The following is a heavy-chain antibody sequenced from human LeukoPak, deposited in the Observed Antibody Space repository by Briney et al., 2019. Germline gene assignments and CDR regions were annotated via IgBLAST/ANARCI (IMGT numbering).Heavy chain of an antibody. CDR1: GYTFIDYC. CDR3: ARDLGPPMLYGDITYYYYYMDV. CDR2: INPNSGAT. V-gene: IGHV1-2*02. D-gene: IGHD2-8*01. Sequence: GASVKVSCKASGYTFIDYCLHWVRQAPGQGLEWMGWINPNSGATKFAQKFQGRVTMTTDTSISTAYIELNWLKSDDTAVYYCARDLGPPMLYGDITYYYYYMDVWGKGTTVTVSS. J-gene: IGHJ6*03.